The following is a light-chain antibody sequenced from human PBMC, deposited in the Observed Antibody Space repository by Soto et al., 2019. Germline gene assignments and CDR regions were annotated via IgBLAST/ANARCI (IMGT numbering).Light chain of an antibody. CDR2: EDT. CDR1: NIGFKS. Sequence: SYELTQPSSVSVAPGQTARITCGGNNIGFKSVYWYQQRPGQAPVLVVSEDTDRPAGIPERISASNSGNTATLTISGVEGGDEADYSCQVWDSGSDQLVFGGATKLTVL. V-gene: IGLV3-21*02. CDR3: QVWDSGSDQLV. J-gene: IGLJ2*01.